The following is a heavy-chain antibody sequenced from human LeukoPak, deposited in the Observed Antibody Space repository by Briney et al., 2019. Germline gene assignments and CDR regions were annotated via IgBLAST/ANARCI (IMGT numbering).Heavy chain of an antibody. CDR3: ARVATDTNWFDP. D-gene: IGHD1-26*01. Sequence: SVKVSCKASGGTFSSYAISWVRQAPGQGLEWMGGIIPIFGTANYAQKFQGRVTITTDESTSTAYMELSSLRSEDTAVYYCARVATDTNWFDPWGQGTLVTVSS. CDR1: GGTFSSYA. V-gene: IGHV1-69*05. CDR2: IIPIFGTA. J-gene: IGHJ5*02.